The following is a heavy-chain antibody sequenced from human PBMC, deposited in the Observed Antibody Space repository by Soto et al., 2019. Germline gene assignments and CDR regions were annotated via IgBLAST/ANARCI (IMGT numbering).Heavy chain of an antibody. CDR1: GGSMSSYY. Sequence: QVQLQESGPGLVKPSETLSLTCSVSGGSMSSYYWYWLRQPPGKGLECIGYIYYSGYTNYSPSLKSRVTMSVDTCKNHFSLKLSSVTAADTAVYYCARGDHFDSSGPFDPWGQGTLVTVSS. V-gene: IGHV4-59*01. J-gene: IGHJ5*02. CDR2: IYYSGYT. D-gene: IGHD3-22*01. CDR3: ARGDHFDSSGPFDP.